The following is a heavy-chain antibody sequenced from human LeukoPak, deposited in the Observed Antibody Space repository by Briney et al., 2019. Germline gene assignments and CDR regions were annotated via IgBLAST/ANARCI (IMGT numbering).Heavy chain of an antibody. CDR2: MNPNSGNT. V-gene: IGHV1-8*01. D-gene: IGHD6-19*01. Sequence: ASVKVSCKASGYTFTSYDINWVRQATGQGLEWMGWMNPNSGNTGYAQKFQGRVTMTRDTSISTAYMELSRLRSDDTAVYYCARGAVYSSGWYFDYWGQGTLVTVSS. CDR3: ARGAVYSSGWYFDY. CDR1: GYTFTSYD. J-gene: IGHJ4*02.